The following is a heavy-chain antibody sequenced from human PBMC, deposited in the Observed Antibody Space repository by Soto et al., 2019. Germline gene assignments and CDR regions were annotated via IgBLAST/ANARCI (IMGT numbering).Heavy chain of an antibody. V-gene: IGHV4-59*08. Sequence: PSETLSLTCTVSGGSISSYYWSWIRQPPGKGLEWIGYIYYSGSTNYNPSLKSRVTISVDTSKNQFSLKLSSVTAADTAAYYCARTNGDYFDYWGQGTLVTVSS. CDR2: IYYSGST. J-gene: IGHJ4*02. CDR3: ARTNGDYFDY. D-gene: IGHD4-17*01. CDR1: GGSISSYY.